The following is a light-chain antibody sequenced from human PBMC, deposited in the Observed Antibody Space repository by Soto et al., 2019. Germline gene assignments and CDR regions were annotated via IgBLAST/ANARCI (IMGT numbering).Light chain of an antibody. CDR3: QQTDSTPQT. CDR1: QRIRNY. Sequence: DIQMTQSPSSLSASVGDRVTISCRASQRIRNYVSWSQQKPGPAPKLLIRAASTLHSGVPTRSSGGGSGTDFTHTSSRRQIEDFATDFCQQTDSTPQTFGQGTNVEI. V-gene: IGKV1-39*01. CDR2: AAS. J-gene: IGKJ1*01.